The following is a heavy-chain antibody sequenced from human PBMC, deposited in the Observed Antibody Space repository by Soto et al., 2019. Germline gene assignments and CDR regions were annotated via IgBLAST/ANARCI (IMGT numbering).Heavy chain of an antibody. CDR2: IFHRGTT. J-gene: IGHJ4*02. V-gene: IGHV4-38-2*01. Sequence: SETLSLTCGVSGYSISSGYYWGWIRQPPGRGPEWIGNIFHRGTTYYNPSLKSRAAISVDTSKNEFSLRLTSVNAADTAVYYCARLDSPYYYNIIGYFTNWGRGALVTAPS. CDR3: ARLDSPYYYNIIGYFTN. CDR1: GYSISSGYY. D-gene: IGHD3-22*01.